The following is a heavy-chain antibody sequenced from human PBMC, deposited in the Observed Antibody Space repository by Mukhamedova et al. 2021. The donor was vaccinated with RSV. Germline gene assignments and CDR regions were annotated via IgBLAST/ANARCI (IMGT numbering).Heavy chain of an antibody. CDR3: VKDVYEIRSSHFDY. D-gene: IGHD3-16*01. V-gene: IGHV3-23*01. Sequence: YYAASMRGRFTISRDNSKNTLYLQLNSLRGEDTAVYYCVKDVYEIRSSHFDYWGQGSLVTVSS. J-gene: IGHJ4*02.